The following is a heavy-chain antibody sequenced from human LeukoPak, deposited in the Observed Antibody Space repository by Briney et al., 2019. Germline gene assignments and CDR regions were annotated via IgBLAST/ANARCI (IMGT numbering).Heavy chain of an antibody. CDR3: AKDGVLKVDTAIL. Sequence: GSLRLSFSASGFTFNNYCIHWVRQAPGKGLEWVAFIRYDGSNKYYADSVKGRFTISRDNSKNTLYLQMNSLRAEDTAVYYCAKDGVLKVDTAILWGQGTLVTVSS. CDR2: IRYDGSNK. D-gene: IGHD5-18*01. V-gene: IGHV3-30*02. J-gene: IGHJ4*02. CDR1: GFTFNNYC.